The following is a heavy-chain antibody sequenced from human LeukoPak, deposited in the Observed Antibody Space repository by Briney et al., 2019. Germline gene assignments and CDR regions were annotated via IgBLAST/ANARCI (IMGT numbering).Heavy chain of an antibody. V-gene: IGHV4-59*01. J-gene: IGHJ6*03. CDR3: ARVEEGYGSGRRENYYYYYMDV. D-gene: IGHD3-10*01. Sequence: SETLSLTCTVSGDSISSYYCSWIRQPPGEGLEWIGYIYYSGSTSYNPSLKSRVTISVDRSKNQFSLKLSSVTASDTAVYYCARVEEGYGSGRRENYYYYYMDVWGKGTTVTISS. CDR2: IYYSGST. CDR1: GDSISSYY.